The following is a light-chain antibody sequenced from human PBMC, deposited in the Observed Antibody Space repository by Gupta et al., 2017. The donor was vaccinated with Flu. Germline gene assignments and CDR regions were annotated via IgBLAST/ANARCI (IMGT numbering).Light chain of an antibody. J-gene: IGLJ3*02. CDR3: ASYTATSTLV. V-gene: IGLV2-14*01. Sequence: QSGLTHLPPVSGPPGQSITIPCTGTSSDVGGYNNVSWYQQHPGKAPKLMIYEVTDRPSGVSNRFSGSKSGNTASLAISGLQAEDEADYFCASYTATSTLVFGGGTKLTVL. CDR2: EVT. CDR1: SSDVGGYNN.